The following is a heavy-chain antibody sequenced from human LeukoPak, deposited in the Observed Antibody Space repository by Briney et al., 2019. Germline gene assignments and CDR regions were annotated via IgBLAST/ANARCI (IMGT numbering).Heavy chain of an antibody. V-gene: IGHV4-61*02. CDR2: IYTSGST. Sequence: SPSQTLSLTCTVSGGSISSGSYYWSWTRQPAGKGLEWIGRIYTSGSTNYNPSLKSRVTISVDTSKNQFSLKLSSVTAADTAVYYCARDRPSSSSYYYYYMDVWGKGTTVTVSS. D-gene: IGHD6-6*01. CDR1: GGSISSGSYY. CDR3: ARDRPSSSSYYYYYMDV. J-gene: IGHJ6*03.